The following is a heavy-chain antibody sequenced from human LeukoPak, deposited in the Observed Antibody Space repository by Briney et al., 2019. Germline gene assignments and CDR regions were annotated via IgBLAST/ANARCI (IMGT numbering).Heavy chain of an antibody. CDR3: ARVPFVVVGVTGNWFDS. V-gene: IGHV7-4-1*02. CDR2: INTNSGNP. Sequence: GASVKVSCKASGGTFSSYAISWVRQAPGQGLEWMGWINTNSGNPTYAQGFTGRFVISLDTSVSTAYLQISRLKAEDTAVYYCARVPFVVVGVTGNWFDSWGQGTLVTVSS. D-gene: IGHD1-26*01. CDR1: GGTFSSYA. J-gene: IGHJ5*01.